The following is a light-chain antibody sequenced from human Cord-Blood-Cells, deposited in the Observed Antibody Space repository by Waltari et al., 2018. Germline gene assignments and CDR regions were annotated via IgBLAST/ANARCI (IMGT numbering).Light chain of an antibody. V-gene: IGKV2D-29*02. CDR1: QSLLHSDGKTY. CDR2: EVS. Sequence: IVMIQTPLSLSVTPGQPACISCKSDQSLLHSDGKTYLYWYLQKPGQSPQLLIYEVSNRSAGVPDRFSGSGSATDFTLKISRVEAEDVGVYYCMQSIQLPPTFGHGTKLEIK. J-gene: IGKJ2*01. CDR3: MQSIQLPPT.